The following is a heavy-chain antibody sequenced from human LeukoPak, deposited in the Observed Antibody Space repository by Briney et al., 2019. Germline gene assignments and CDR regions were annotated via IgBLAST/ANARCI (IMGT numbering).Heavy chain of an antibody. V-gene: IGHV1-18*01. J-gene: IGHJ4*02. Sequence: GASVKDSCKASGYTFTSYGISWVRQAPGQGLEWMGCINTYNGNTNNAQKLQGRATMTTDTSTSTAYMELRSLRSDDTAVYYCARDFSLAQKTPDYGGQGTLVTVSS. D-gene: IGHD2/OR15-2a*01. CDR1: GYTFTSYG. CDR2: INTYNGNT. CDR3: ARDFSLAQKTPDY.